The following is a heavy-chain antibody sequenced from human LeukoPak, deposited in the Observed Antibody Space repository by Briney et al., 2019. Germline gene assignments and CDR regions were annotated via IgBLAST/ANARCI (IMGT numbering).Heavy chain of an antibody. CDR2: ISSSSSYI. V-gene: IGHV3-21*04. CDR3: APPPNYYYYGMDV. J-gene: IGHJ6*02. CDR1: GFTFSSYS. Sequence: GGSLRLSCAASGFTFSSYSMNWVRQAPGKGLEWVSSISSSSSYIYYADSVKGRFTISRDNSKNTLYLQMNSLRAEDTAVYYCAPPPNYYYYGMDVWGQGTTVTVSS.